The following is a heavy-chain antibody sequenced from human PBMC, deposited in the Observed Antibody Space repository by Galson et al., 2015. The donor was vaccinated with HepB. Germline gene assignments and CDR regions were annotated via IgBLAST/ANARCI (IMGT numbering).Heavy chain of an antibody. CDR2: ISTDSSTI. D-gene: IGHD4-17*01. V-gene: IGHV3-48*01. Sequence: SLRLSCAASGFTFSSYTMNWVRQAPGKGLEWLSYISTDSSTIYYADSVKGRFTISRDNAKNSLYLQMNSLRAEDAAVYYCARVADVDYGDHSHFDYWGQGTLVTVSS. J-gene: IGHJ4*02. CDR1: GFTFSSYT. CDR3: ARVADVDYGDHSHFDY.